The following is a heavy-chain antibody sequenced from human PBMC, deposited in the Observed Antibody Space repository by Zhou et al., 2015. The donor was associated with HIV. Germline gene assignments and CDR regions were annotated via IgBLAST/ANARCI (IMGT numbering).Heavy chain of an antibody. Sequence: QVQLVQSGAEVKKPGSSVKVSCKPSEGTFSSYGISWVRQAPGQGLEWMGGITPVLGTAKYAQKFQGRVWFTADRSTSTAYMELRSLRSDDTAVYYCARDSGWQNYYFDYWGQGTLVTVSS. CDR2: ITPVLGTA. V-gene: IGHV1-69*06. CDR1: EGTFSSYG. J-gene: IGHJ4*02. D-gene: IGHD6-19*01. CDR3: ARDSGWQNYYFDY.